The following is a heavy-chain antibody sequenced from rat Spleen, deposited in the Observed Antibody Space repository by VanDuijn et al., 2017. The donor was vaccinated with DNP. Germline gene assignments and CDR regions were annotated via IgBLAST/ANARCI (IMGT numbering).Heavy chain of an antibody. V-gene: IGHV3-1*01. D-gene: IGHD1-5*01. CDR1: GYSITSNY. J-gene: IGHJ4*01. CDR3: ARGSIGTTGAMDA. CDR2: ISYSGST. Sequence: EVQLRESGSGLVKPSQSLSLTCSVTGYSITSNYWGWIRKFIGNKMEWIGNISYSGSTSYNPSLNSRIPITRDPSKNQFFQQLNSVTTEDTATYYCARGSIGTTGAMDAWGQGTSVTVSS.